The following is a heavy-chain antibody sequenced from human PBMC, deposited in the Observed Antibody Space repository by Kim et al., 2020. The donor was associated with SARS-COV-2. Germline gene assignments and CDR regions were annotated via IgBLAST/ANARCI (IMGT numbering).Heavy chain of an antibody. D-gene: IGHD2-2*01. J-gene: IGHJ6*02. Sequence: DPGKGRFTISRDNSKNTLYLQINSLRAEDTAVYYCANVVVPERLRYGMDIWGQGTTVTVSS. V-gene: IGHV3-23*01. CDR3: ANVVVPERLRYGMDI.